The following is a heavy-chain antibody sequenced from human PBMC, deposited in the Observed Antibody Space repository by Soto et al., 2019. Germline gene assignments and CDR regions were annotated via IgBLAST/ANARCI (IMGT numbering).Heavy chain of an antibody. CDR1: GFTFSSYG. V-gene: IGHV3-30*18. D-gene: IGHD2-15*01. CDR2: ISYDGSNK. CDR3: AKDRVDVTETYYYGVDV. J-gene: IGHJ6*02. Sequence: GGSLRLSCAASGFTFSSYGMHWVRQAPGKGLDWVAVISYDGSNKYYADSVKGRFTISRDNSKNTLYLQMNSLRAEDTAVYFCAKDRVDVTETYYYGVDVWGQGTTVTVSS.